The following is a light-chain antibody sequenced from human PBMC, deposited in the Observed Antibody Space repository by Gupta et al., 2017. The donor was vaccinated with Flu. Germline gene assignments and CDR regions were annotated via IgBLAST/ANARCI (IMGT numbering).Light chain of an antibody. CDR1: DIGRKR. CDR3: QVWDSSSDHFV. V-gene: IGLV3-21*02. CDR2: ADA. J-gene: IGLJ1*01. Sequence: SYVLTQPASVAVAPGQTARITCGGGDIGRKRVHWYQQRPGQAPMLVVYADAKRPSGIPERFSGSNSGNTATLTISRVEAGDEADYYCQVWDSSSDHFVFGSGTKVTVL.